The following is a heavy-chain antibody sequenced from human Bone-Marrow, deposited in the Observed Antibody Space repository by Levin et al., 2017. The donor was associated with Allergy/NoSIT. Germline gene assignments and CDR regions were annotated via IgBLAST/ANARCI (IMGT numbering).Heavy chain of an antibody. Sequence: GGSLRLSCIVSGFTFSDYSIYWVRQAPGKGLEWISSISSDSSDLYYADSVKGRFTISRDNAKNSLNLQVNRQRAEETAVYHCVRGIIGDVRVAHKEAFDVWGQGTMVTVSS. D-gene: IGHD2/OR15-2a*01. CDR3: VRGIIGDVRVAHKEAFDV. CDR2: ISSDSSDL. CDR1: GFTFSDYS. V-gene: IGHV3-21*01. J-gene: IGHJ3*01.